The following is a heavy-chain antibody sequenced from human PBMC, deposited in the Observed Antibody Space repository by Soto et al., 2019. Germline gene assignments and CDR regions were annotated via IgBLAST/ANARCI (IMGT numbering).Heavy chain of an antibody. D-gene: IGHD6-13*01. CDR2: TVPITLST. J-gene: IGHJ6*02. V-gene: IGHV1-69*01. CDR3: ARDGSGITGKTRNIYAMDV. Sequence: QVQLVQSAAEVKKPGSSVRVSCKASGGTLSSYAISWVRQAPGQGLDWVGGTVPITLSTHYAQKFQGRVIITADEATNKVYMVLSSLRSEDTAVYYCARDGSGITGKTRNIYAMDVWGQGTTVTVSS. CDR1: GGTLSSYA.